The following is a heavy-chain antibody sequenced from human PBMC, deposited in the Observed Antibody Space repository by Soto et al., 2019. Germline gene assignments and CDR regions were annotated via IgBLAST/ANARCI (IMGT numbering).Heavy chain of an antibody. D-gene: IGHD5-18*01. CDR3: AKDGIQLWPRYYFDF. CDR1: GYSFTNYS. Sequence: HVQLVQSEAEVKKPGASVQVSCKASGYSFTNYSMHWVRQVPGQGPEWMGKINPTSGSTSYAQKFKDKVTMTRDMSSNTLYIQLSSLTSEDTAVYSCAKDGIQLWPRYYFDFWGQGTLVIVSS. V-gene: IGHV1-46*01. J-gene: IGHJ4*02. CDR2: INPTSGST.